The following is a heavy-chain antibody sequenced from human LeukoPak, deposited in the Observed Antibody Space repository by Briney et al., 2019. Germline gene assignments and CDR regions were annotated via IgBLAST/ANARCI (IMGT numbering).Heavy chain of an antibody. V-gene: IGHV4-31*03. J-gene: IGHJ4*02. CDR3: ARGGSSSFQNY. D-gene: IGHD6-6*01. Sequence: SETLSLTCTVSGGSISSGGYYWSWIRQHPGKGLEWIGHIYSSGTTYSNPSLKSRVTISVDTSKNQFSLKLSSVTAADTAVHYCARGGSSSFQNYWGQGTLVTVSS. CDR1: GGSISSGGYY. CDR2: IYSSGTT.